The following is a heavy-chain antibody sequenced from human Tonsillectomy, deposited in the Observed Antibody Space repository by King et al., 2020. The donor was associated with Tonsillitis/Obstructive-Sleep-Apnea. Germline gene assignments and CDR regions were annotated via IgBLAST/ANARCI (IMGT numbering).Heavy chain of an antibody. CDR1: GGSIKNRSYY. D-gene: IGHD4-23*01. J-gene: IGHJ4*02. CDR3: TRILDFGGNEGVGY. CDR2: IYYNGST. V-gene: IGHV4-39*01. Sequence: QLQESGPGLVKPSETLSLTCTVSGGSIKNRSYYWGWIRQPPGKGLEWIGSIYYNGSTYYSPSLKSRVAISMDTSKNQFSLKLTSVTAADTAVYYCTRILDFGGNEGVGYWGQGTLVTVSS.